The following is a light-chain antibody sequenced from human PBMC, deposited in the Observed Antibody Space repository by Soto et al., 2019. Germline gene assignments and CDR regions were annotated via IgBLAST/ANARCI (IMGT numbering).Light chain of an antibody. CDR3: QQYGRSPPYT. CDR2: GAS. Sequence: EIVLTQSPGTLSLSPGERATLSCRASQSVSSRYLAWYQQKPGQAPRLLIYGASSRATGIPDRFSGSGSGTDFTLTISRLEPEDFSVYYCQQYGRSPPYTFGQGTKLEIK. V-gene: IGKV3-20*01. J-gene: IGKJ2*01. CDR1: QSVSSRY.